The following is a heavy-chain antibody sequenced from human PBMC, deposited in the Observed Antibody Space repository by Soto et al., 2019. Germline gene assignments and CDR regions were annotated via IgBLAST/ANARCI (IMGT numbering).Heavy chain of an antibody. CDR1: GGSISSGGYY. CDR2: IYYSGST. J-gene: IGHJ6*02. Sequence: SETLSLTCTVSGGSISSGGYYWSWIRQHPGKGLEWIGYIYYSGSTYYNPSLKSRVTISVDTSKNQFSLKLSSVTAADTAVYYCARHYTSYYYYGMDVWGQGTTVTVSS. CDR3: ARHYTSYYYYGMDV. V-gene: IGHV4-31*03. D-gene: IGHD3-3*01.